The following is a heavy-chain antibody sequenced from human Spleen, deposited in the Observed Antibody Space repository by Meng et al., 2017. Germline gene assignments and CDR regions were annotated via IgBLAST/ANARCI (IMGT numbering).Heavy chain of an antibody. V-gene: IGHV4-4*02. J-gene: IGHJ4*02. CDR3: ASSSWLYYFDY. D-gene: IGHD6-13*01. CDR1: GGSISSSNW. CDR2: IYHSGST. Sequence: HLQEPGPGRLKPSGTLSLICAVSGGSISSSNWWSWVRQPPGKGLEWIGEIYHSGSTNYNPSLKSRVTISVDKSKNQFSLKLSSVTAADTAVYYCASSSWLYYFDYWGQGTLVTVSS.